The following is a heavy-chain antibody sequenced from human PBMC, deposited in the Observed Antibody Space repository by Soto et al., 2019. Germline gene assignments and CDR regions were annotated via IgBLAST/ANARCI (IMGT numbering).Heavy chain of an antibody. Sequence: VGSLRLSCAASGFTFSSYEMNWVRQAPGKGLEWVSYISSSGSTIYYADSVKGRFTISRDNAKNSLYLQMNSLRAEDTAVYYCARGYSNYYFDYWGQGTLVTVSS. J-gene: IGHJ4*02. CDR2: ISSSGSTI. CDR1: GFTFSSYE. CDR3: ARGYSNYYFDY. V-gene: IGHV3-48*03. D-gene: IGHD4-4*01.